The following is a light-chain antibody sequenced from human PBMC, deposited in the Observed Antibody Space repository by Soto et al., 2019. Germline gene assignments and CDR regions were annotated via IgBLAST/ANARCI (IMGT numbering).Light chain of an antibody. V-gene: IGKV1-12*01. Sequence: DIQMTQSPSSVSASVGDRVIITCRANQDIGNWLAWYQHKPGKAPQVLIHAASILQSGVPSRFSGRGSATDFTLTIDNLQPEDFATYYCQQTRRYPLAFGGGTKL. CDR2: AAS. CDR3: QQTRRYPLA. CDR1: QDIGNW. J-gene: IGKJ4*01.